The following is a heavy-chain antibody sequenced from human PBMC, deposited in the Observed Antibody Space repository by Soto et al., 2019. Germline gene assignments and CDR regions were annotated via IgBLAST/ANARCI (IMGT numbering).Heavy chain of an antibody. J-gene: IGHJ4*02. CDR1: EFNFSLSA. Sequence: EVQLLESGGGFVQPGESLRLSCAASEFNFSLSAMSWVRQAPSRGLDWVSSLSGGGSTTDYADSVKGRFTISRDNSKNTVHLQMNSLRAEDTTIYYCAKGPEYDILTGCDYWGQGALVTVSS. V-gene: IGHV3-23*01. CDR2: LSGGGSTT. CDR3: AKGPEYDILTGCDY. D-gene: IGHD3-9*01.